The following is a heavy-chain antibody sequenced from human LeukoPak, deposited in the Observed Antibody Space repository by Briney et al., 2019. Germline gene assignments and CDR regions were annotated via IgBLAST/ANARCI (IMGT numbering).Heavy chain of an antibody. Sequence: GGSLRLSCAASGFTVSSNYMSWVRQAPGKGLEWVSTIYSGGSTYYADSVKGRFTISRDNSKNMLYLQMNSLRAEDTAVYYCAGLGYCSSTSCYPYAFDIWGQGTMVTVSS. CDR2: IYSGGST. V-gene: IGHV3-53*01. CDR3: AGLGYCSSTSCYPYAFDI. J-gene: IGHJ3*02. D-gene: IGHD2-2*01. CDR1: GFTVSSNY.